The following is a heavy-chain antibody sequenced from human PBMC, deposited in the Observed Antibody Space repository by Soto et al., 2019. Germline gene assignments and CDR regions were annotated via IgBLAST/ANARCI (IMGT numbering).Heavy chain of an antibody. Sequence: QVQLVQSGAEVRRPGSSVKVSCKTSGGIFSDYALSWVRQAPGQGREWMGRIIPIFGTTIYAQKFHGRVTITADEPTSTAFMELSSLRSEDTAVYYCARQMNRGVIFDYWGQGTLVTVSS. V-gene: IGHV1-69*01. J-gene: IGHJ4*02. D-gene: IGHD3-10*01. CDR3: ARQMNRGVIFDY. CDR2: IIPIFGTT. CDR1: GGIFSDYA.